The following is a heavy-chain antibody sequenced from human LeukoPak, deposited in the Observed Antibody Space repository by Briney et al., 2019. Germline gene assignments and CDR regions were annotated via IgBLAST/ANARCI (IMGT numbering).Heavy chain of an antibody. D-gene: IGHD3-10*01. CDR1: GYTFSSYY. Sequence: GASVKVSCKAFGYTFSSYYIYWVRQAPGQGLEWMGIINPSSGNTNYAQKFQGRVTMTRDTSTSTVYMELSSLRSEDTAVYYCAREGSGRTFDYWGQGTLVTVSS. J-gene: IGHJ4*02. CDR3: AREGSGRTFDY. CDR2: INPSSGNT. V-gene: IGHV1-46*01.